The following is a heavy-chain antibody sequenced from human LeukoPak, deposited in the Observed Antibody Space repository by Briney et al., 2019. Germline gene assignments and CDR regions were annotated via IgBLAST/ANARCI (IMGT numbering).Heavy chain of an antibody. V-gene: IGHV3-20*04. CDR1: GFTFDDYG. CDR2: INWNGGST. Sequence: GSLRLSCAASGFTFDDYGMSWVRQAPGKGLEWVSGINWNGGSTGYAYSVKGRFTISRDNAKNSLYLQMNSLRVEDTAIYFCAGAYSAYDPFDYWGQGILVTVSS. D-gene: IGHD5-12*01. J-gene: IGHJ4*02. CDR3: AGAYSAYDPFDY.